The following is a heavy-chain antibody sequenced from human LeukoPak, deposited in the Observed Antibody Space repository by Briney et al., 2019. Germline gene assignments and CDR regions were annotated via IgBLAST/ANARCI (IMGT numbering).Heavy chain of an antibody. J-gene: IGHJ4*02. Sequence: GGSLRLSCAASGFTFRSYAMSWVRQAPGKGLEGVSTISDSGGSTYYAGSVKGRFTISRDNSKNTLYLQMNSLRAEDAAIYYCAKDLGQSEYWGQGTLVTVSS. V-gene: IGHV3-23*01. CDR1: GFTFRSYA. D-gene: IGHD3-16*01. CDR2: ISDSGGST. CDR3: AKDLGQSEY.